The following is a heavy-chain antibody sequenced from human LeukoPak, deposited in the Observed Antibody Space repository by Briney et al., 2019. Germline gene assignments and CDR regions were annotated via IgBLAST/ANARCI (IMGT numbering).Heavy chain of an antibody. CDR3: AKIRGHSNGWIDY. V-gene: IGHV3-9*01. J-gene: IGHJ4*02. CDR1: GFTFDDYA. D-gene: IGHD6-19*01. CDR2: ISWNSGSI. Sequence: PGGSLRLSCAASGFTFDDYAMHWVRQAPGKGLEWVSGISWNSGSIGYADSVKGRFTISRDNAKNSLYLQMNSLRAEDTALYYCAKIRGHSNGWIDYWGQGTLVTVSS.